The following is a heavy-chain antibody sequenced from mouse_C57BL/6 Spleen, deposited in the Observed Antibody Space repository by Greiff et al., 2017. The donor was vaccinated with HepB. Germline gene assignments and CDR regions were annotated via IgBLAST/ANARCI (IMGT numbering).Heavy chain of an antibody. CDR3: ARGVGIYDGSRMDY. D-gene: IGHD2-3*01. CDR1: GYTFTSYW. CDR2: IYPGSGST. V-gene: IGHV1-55*01. Sequence: QVQLQQPGAELVKPGASVKMSCKASGYTFTSYWITWVKQRPGQGLEWIGDIYPGSGSTNYNEKFKSKATLTVDTSSSTAYMQLSSLTSEDSAVYYCARGVGIYDGSRMDYWGQGTSVTVSS. J-gene: IGHJ4*01.